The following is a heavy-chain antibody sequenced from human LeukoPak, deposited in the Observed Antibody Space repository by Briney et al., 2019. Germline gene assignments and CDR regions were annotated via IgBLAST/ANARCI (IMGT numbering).Heavy chain of an antibody. Sequence: SETLSLTCTVSGGSFSTFYWSWIRQPPGKGLEWIGYIYYTGSTNYNPSLKSRVTISVDTSKNQFSLKLSSVTAADTAVYYCARGSLQWLVQVGAFDIWGQGTMVTVSS. CDR3: ARGSLQWLVQVGAFDI. D-gene: IGHD6-19*01. J-gene: IGHJ3*02. V-gene: IGHV4-59*12. CDR2: IYYTGST. CDR1: GGSFSTFY.